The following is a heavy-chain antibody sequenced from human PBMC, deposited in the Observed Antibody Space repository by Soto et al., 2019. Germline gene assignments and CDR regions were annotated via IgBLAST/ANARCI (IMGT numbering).Heavy chain of an antibody. CDR2: INPNSGGT. Sequence: GASVKVSCKASGYTFTGYYMHWVRQAPGQGLEWMGWINPNSGGTNYAQKFQGRVTMTRDTSISTAYMELSRLRSDDTAVYYCARASHDYGEGRYYYGMDVWGQGTTVTVSS. J-gene: IGHJ6*02. D-gene: IGHD4-17*01. CDR3: ARASHDYGEGRYYYGMDV. CDR1: GYTFTGYY. V-gene: IGHV1-2*02.